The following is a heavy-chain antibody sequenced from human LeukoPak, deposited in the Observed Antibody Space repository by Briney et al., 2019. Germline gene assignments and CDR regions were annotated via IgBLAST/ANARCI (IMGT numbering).Heavy chain of an antibody. D-gene: IGHD6-13*01. J-gene: IGHJ6*02. CDR2: ISPYNGNT. CDR1: DYIFTNYG. V-gene: IGHV1-18*01. Sequence: ASVKVSCKTFDYIFTNYGISWVRQAPGQGLEWMGWISPYNGNTNYAQKFQGRVTMTTDTSTSTAYMELRSLRSDDTAVYYCARTLSSSWGFGYYYGMDVWGQGTTVTVSS. CDR3: ARTLSSSWGFGYYYGMDV.